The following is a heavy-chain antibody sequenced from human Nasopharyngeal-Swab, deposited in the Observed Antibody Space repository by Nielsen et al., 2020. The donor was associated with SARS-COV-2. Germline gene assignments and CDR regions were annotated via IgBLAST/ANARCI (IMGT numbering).Heavy chain of an antibody. Sequence: SETLSPTCTVPGGSMSSYSWSWIRQPPGKGLEWIGFIYYSGRTNYNPSLKSRVTLSVDTSKNQFSVKLSSVTAADTAMYYCARRIPATSTGFDYWGQGTLVTVSS. J-gene: IGHJ4*02. CDR2: IYYSGRT. CDR3: ARRIPATSTGFDY. CDR1: GGSMSSYS. V-gene: IGHV4-59*13. D-gene: IGHD6-13*01.